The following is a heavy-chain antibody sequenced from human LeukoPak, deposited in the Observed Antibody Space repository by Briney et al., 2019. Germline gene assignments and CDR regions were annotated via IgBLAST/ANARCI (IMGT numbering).Heavy chain of an antibody. CDR2: INWNGGST. CDR3: ARADCPNGVCPLDYYMEV. V-gene: IGHV3-20*04. CDR1: GFTFDDYG. D-gene: IGHD2-8*01. Sequence: GGSLRLSCAASGFTFDDYGMSWVRQAPGKGLEWVSGINWNGGSTGYADSVKGRFTISRDNAKNSLYLQMNSLRAEDTALYYCARADCPNGVCPLDYYMEVWGKGTTVTVSS. J-gene: IGHJ6*03.